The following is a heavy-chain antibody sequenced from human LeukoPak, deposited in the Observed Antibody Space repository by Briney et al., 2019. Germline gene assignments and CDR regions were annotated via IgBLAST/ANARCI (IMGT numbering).Heavy chain of an antibody. V-gene: IGHV3-23*01. J-gene: IGHJ6*03. D-gene: IGHD3-10*01. CDR2: ISENGGST. CDR1: GFAFSRYA. CDR3: AKCVNYGNYYYYYYMDV. Sequence: GGSLRLPCAASGFAFSRYAMSWVRQAPGKGLEWVSSISENGGSTYDADSVKGRFTISRDNSKNTLYLQMNSLRAEDTAVYYCAKCVNYGNYYYYYYMDVWGKGTTVTVSS.